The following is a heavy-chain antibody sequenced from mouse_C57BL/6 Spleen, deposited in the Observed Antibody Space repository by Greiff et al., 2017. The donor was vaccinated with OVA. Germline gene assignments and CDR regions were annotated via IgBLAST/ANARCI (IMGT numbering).Heavy chain of an antibody. CDR2: IDPSDSYT. J-gene: IGHJ4*01. D-gene: IGHD1-1*01. CDR3: ASSSVLYYAMDY. CDR1: GYTFTSYW. V-gene: IGHV1-69*01. Sequence: QVQLKQPGAELVMPGASVKLSCKASGYTFTSYWMHWVKQRPGQGLEWIGEIDPSDSYTNYNQKFKGKSTLTVDKSSSTAYMQLSSLTSEDSAVYYCASSSVLYYAMDYWGQGTSVTVSS.